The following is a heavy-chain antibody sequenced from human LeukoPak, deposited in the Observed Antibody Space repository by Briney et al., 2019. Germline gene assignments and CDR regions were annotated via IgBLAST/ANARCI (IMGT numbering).Heavy chain of an antibody. Sequence: GRSLRLSCAASGFTFSSYAMHSVRQAPGKGLEYVSAISSNGGSTYYANSVKGRFTISRDNSKSTLYLQMGSLRAEDMAVYYCARGYCSSTSCYFGYWGQGTLVTVSS. CDR3: ARGYCSSTSCYFGY. CDR2: ISSNGGST. V-gene: IGHV3-64*01. J-gene: IGHJ4*02. CDR1: GFTFSSYA. D-gene: IGHD2-2*01.